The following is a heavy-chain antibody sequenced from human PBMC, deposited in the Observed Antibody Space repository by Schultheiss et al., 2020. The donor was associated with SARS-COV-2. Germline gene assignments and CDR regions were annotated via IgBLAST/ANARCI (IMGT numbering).Heavy chain of an antibody. CDR3: ARPSPASYYDFWSGYYPDFDY. CDR2: ISSSGGST. CDR1: GFTFSSYA. Sequence: GGSLRLSCAASGFTFSSYAMSWVRQAPGKGLEWVSTISSSGGSTYYADSVKGRFTISRDNAKNSLYLQMNSLRAEDTAVYYCARPSPASYYDFWSGYYPDFDYWGQGTLVTVSS. D-gene: IGHD3-3*01. J-gene: IGHJ4*02. V-gene: IGHV3-23*01.